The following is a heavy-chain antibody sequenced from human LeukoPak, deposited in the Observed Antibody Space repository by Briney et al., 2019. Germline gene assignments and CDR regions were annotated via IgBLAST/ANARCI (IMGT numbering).Heavy chain of an antibody. J-gene: IGHJ4*02. V-gene: IGHV3-48*01. Sequence: GGSLRLSCAASGFTFSSFGMNWVRQAPGKGLEWVSYIDSNARAIYYADSVKGRFTISRDNAKSSLYLQMNSLRVEDTAVYYCARDPPGGYSHWGQGTLVTVSS. D-gene: IGHD3-10*01. CDR3: ARDPPGGYSH. CDR2: IDSNARAI. CDR1: GFTFSSFG.